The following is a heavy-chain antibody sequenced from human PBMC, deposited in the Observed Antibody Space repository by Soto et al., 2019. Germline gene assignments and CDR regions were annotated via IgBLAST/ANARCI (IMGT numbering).Heavy chain of an antibody. CDR3: ARGRGAAADYFDF. CDR1: GFTVSSIY. V-gene: IGHV3-53*01. Sequence: PGGSLRLSCAASGFTVSSIYMSWVRQAPGKGLEWVSVIYSGGSTNYADSVKGRFTISRDNAKNSLFLQMNSLRAEDTAVYYCARGRGAAADYFDFWGQGTLVTVSS. D-gene: IGHD6-13*01. J-gene: IGHJ4*02. CDR2: IYSGGST.